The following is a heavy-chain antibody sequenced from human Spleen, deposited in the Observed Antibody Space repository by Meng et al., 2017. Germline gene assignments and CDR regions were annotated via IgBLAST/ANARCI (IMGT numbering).Heavy chain of an antibody. V-gene: IGHV3-53*01. CDR1: GFIVSNNH. J-gene: IGHJ4*02. Sequence: GESLKISCAASGFIVSNNHMTWVRQAPGKGLEWVSVIYSGGSTYYADSVKGRFTISRDNSKNALYLQMSSLRADDTAVYYCARKGIISGSFPFDYWGQGTLVTVSS. CDR3: ARKGIISGSFPFDY. D-gene: IGHD3-10*01. CDR2: IYSGGST.